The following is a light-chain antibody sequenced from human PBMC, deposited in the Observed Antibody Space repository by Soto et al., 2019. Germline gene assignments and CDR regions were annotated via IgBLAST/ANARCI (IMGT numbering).Light chain of an antibody. CDR3: QQCYSSPRT. CDR2: AAS. CDR1: QSISTY. V-gene: IGKV1-39*01. Sequence: IQMPQSPTSLSASLGDRFTITCLASQSISTYLNWYQQKPGKAPKLLIYAASNLQSGVPSRFSGRGSGTFFTLTISSLQPEDFAAYFCQQCYSSPRTFGQGTKVDIK. J-gene: IGKJ1*01.